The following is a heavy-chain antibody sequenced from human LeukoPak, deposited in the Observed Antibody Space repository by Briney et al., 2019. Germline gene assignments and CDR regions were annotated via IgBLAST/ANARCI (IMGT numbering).Heavy chain of an antibody. Sequence: KTSETLSLTCTVSGGSISSYYWGWIRQPPGKGLEWIGIIYYTGSTYYNPSLKSRLTRSIDTSKKQFSLKLTSVTAAGTAVYYWARDPGGHCDGHSCWGSRIDPWGQGTLVTVSS. CDR2: IYYTGST. CDR1: GGSISSYY. CDR3: ARDPGGHCDGHSCWGSRIDP. J-gene: IGHJ5*02. D-gene: IGHD2-15*01. V-gene: IGHV4-39*07.